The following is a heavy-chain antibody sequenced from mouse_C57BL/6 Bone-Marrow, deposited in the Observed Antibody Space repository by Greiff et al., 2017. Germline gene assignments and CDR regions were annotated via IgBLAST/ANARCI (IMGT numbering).Heavy chain of an antibody. D-gene: IGHD2-3*01. CDR1: GYTFTSYW. CDR2: IDPSDSYT. J-gene: IGHJ2*01. CDR3: ARGWLLRFDY. Sequence: QVQLQQPGAELVMPGASVKLSCKASGYTFTSYWMHWVKQRPGQGLEWIGEIDPSDSYTNYNQKFKGKSTLTVDKSSSTAYMQLSSLTSEDSAVXYCARGWLLRFDYWGQGTTLTVSS. V-gene: IGHV1-69*01.